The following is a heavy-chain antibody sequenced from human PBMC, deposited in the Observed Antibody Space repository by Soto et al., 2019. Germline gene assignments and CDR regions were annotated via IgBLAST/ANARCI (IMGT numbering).Heavy chain of an antibody. CDR3: ARADDFSDSFDY. CDR2: IYYSGST. CDR1: GGSISSGDFY. V-gene: IGHV4-30-4*01. J-gene: IGHJ4*02. D-gene: IGHD4-17*01. Sequence: RSLTCTVSGGSISSGDFYWSWIRQPPGKGLELIGNIYYSGSTYYNPSLRSRAIMSVDTSQNQFSLKLSSLTAADTAVYFCARADDFSDSFDYWGQGALVTVSS.